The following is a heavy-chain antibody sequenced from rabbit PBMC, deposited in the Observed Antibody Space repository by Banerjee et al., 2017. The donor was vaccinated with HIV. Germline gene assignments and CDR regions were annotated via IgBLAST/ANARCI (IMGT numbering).Heavy chain of an antibody. J-gene: IGHJ4*01. CDR2: IAAGSGGTT. D-gene: IGHD1-1*01. CDR3: AREYVNTFNL. V-gene: IGHV1S45*01. CDR1: GFSFSSKYW. Sequence: QEQLEESGGDLVKPEGSLTLTCTASGFSFSSKYWMCWVRQAPGKGLEWIACIAAGSGGTTYYASWAKGRFTISQTSSTTVTLQMTSLTAADTATYFCAREYVNTFNLWGPGTLVTVS.